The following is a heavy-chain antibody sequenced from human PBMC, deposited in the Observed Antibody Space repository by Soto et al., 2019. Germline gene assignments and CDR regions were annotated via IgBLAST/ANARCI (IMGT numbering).Heavy chain of an antibody. J-gene: IGHJ4*02. Sequence: QVQLVQSGAEVKKPGASVKVSCKASDYTFTSYGIIWVRQAPGQGLEWIGWISVYNGNTNYAQKFRGRVTMTTDISTTTASMEMRSLRSDDTGVYYCARSGSSWNLREFDYWGQGTLVTVSS. V-gene: IGHV1-18*01. CDR2: ISVYNGNT. CDR3: ARSGSSWNLREFDY. CDR1: DYTFTSYG. D-gene: IGHD6-13*01.